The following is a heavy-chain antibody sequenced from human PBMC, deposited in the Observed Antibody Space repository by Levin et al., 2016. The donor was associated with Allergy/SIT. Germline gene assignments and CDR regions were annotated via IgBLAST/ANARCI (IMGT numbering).Heavy chain of an antibody. V-gene: IGHV3-33*01. CDR1: GFSFRSYG. J-gene: IGHJ6*03. D-gene: IGHD6-19*01. CDR2: IWLDGASE. CDR3: AREGGCSSGGCSGYYHYYYYMDV. Sequence: GESLKISCSASGFSFRSYGMHWVRLAPGKGLEWVALIWLDGASEYYADSVRGRFTISRDDSKKTLYLQINSLRAEDTAVYYCAREGGCSSGGCSGYYHYYYYMDVWGKGTTVTVSS.